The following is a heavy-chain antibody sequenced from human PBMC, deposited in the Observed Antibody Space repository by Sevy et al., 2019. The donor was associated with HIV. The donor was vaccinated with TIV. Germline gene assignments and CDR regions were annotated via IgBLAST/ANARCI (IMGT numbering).Heavy chain of an antibody. V-gene: IGHV3-23*01. CDR3: AKDLRFGKGGRGGYYYGMDV. J-gene: IGHJ6*02. Sequence: WGSLRLSCAASGFTLSSYAMSWVRQAPGKGLEWVSAISGSGGSTYYADSVKGRFTISRDNSKNTLYLQMNSLRAEDTAVYYCAKDLRFGKGGRGGYYYGMDVWGQGTTVTVSS. CDR2: ISGSGGST. CDR1: GFTLSSYA. D-gene: IGHD5-12*01.